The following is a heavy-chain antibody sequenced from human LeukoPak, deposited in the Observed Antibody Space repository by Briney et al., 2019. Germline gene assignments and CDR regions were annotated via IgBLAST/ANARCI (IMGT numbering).Heavy chain of an antibody. CDR1: GGSFSGYY. CDR3: ARGRSSIVVVSAAIRPFDY. J-gene: IGHJ4*02. D-gene: IGHD2-2*02. CDR2: INHSGST. Sequence: SETLSLTCAVYGGSFSGYYWSWIRQPPGKGLEWIGEINHSGSTNYNPSLKSRVTISVDTSKNQFSLKLSSVTAADTAVYYCARGRSSIVVVSAAIRPFDYWGQGTLVTVSS. V-gene: IGHV4-34*01.